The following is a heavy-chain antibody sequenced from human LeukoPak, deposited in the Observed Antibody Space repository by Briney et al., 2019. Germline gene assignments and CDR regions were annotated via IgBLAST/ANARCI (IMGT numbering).Heavy chain of an antibody. D-gene: IGHD3-22*01. J-gene: IGHJ3*02. CDR2: INSDGSST. V-gene: IGHV3-74*01. CDR1: GFTFSSYW. Sequence: PGGSLRLSCAASGFTFSSYWMHWVRQAPGKGLVWVSRINSDGSSTSYADSVKGRYTISRDNAKNSLYLQMNSLRAEDTALYYCARDTYDSSGYYYPDAFDIWGQGTMVTVSS. CDR3: ARDTYDSSGYYYPDAFDI.